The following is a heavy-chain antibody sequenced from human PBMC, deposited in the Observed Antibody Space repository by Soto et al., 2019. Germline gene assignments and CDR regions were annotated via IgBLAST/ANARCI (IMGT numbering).Heavy chain of an antibody. J-gene: IGHJ4*02. D-gene: IGHD2-2*01. CDR2: IKQDGSEK. CDR1: GFTFSSYW. Sequence: GGSLRLSCAASGFTFSSYWMSWVRQAPGKGLEWVANIKQDGSEKYYVDSVKGRFTISRDNAKNSLYLQMNSLRAEDTAVYYCARDLYCSSTSCYLLGFDYWGQGTLVTVSS. CDR3: ARDLYCSSTSCYLLGFDY. V-gene: IGHV3-7*01.